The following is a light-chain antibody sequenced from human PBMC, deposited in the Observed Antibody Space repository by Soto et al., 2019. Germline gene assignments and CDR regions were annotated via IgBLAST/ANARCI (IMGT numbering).Light chain of an antibody. V-gene: IGKV3-20*01. CDR3: QQYGSSPMYT. CDR1: QSVSSNY. CDR2: GAS. J-gene: IGKJ2*01. Sequence: EIVLTQSPGTLSLSPGERATFSCRASQSVSSNYLTWYQQKPGQAPRLLIYGASSRATGIPDRFSGSGSGTDFTLIISRLEPEDFAVYYCQQYGSSPMYTFGQGTKLEIK.